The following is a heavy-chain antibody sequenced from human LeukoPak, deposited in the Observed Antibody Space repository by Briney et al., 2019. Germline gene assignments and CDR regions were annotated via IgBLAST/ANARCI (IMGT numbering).Heavy chain of an antibody. Sequence: PSETLSLTCTVSGGSISGYYWSWIRQPPGKGLEWIGYIYYSGSTNYNPSLNSRVTISVDTSKNQFSLKLSSVTAADTAVYYCARATKQQLVGDWFDPWGQGTLVTVSS. D-gene: IGHD6-13*01. J-gene: IGHJ5*02. V-gene: IGHV4-59*08. CDR2: IYYSGST. CDR1: GGSISGYY. CDR3: ARATKQQLVGDWFDP.